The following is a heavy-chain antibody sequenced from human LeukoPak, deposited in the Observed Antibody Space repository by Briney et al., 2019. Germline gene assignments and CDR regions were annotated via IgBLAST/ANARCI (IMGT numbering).Heavy chain of an antibody. V-gene: IGHV3-48*01. CDR3: ARDSGSHGFDP. J-gene: IGHJ5*02. CDR1: GFTFSTYS. Sequence: GGSLRLSCAASGFTFSTYSMNWVRQAPGKGLEWVSDIDSGSNNIHYADSVKVRFTISRDDAKNSLYLQMDSLRSDDTAVYYCARDSGSHGFDPWGQGTLVTVSS. D-gene: IGHD1-26*01. CDR2: IDSGSNNI.